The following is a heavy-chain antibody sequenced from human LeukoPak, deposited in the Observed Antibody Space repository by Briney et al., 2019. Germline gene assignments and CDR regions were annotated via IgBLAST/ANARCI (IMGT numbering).Heavy chain of an antibody. J-gene: IGHJ4*02. Sequence: GGSLRLSCAASGFTFSPYAMNWVRQAPGKGLEWVSVIVGNGGGIHYADSVKGRFTISRDNSKNTLYLQMNSLRAEDTAVYYCAKDRIPDGKYSIDFWGQGTLVTVSS. V-gene: IGHV3-23*01. D-gene: IGHD5-24*01. CDR1: GFTFSPYA. CDR3: AKDRIPDGKYSIDF. CDR2: IVGNGGGI.